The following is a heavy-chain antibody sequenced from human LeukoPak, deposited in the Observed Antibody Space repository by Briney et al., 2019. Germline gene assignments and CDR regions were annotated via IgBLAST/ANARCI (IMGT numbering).Heavy chain of an antibody. CDR2: IYYSGST. V-gene: IGHV4-59*08. Sequence: SETLSLTCTVSGGSISSYYWSWIRQPPGKGLEWTGYIYYSGSTNYNPSLKSRVTISVDTSKNQFSLKLSSVTAADTAVYYCARHGSFGGGYVKYFDYWGQGTLVTVSS. CDR1: GGSISSYY. J-gene: IGHJ4*02. D-gene: IGHD3-16*01. CDR3: ARHGSFGGGYVKYFDY.